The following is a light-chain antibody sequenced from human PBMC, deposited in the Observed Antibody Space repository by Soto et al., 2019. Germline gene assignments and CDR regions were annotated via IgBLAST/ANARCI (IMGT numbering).Light chain of an antibody. Sequence: ALTQPASMSGSPGQSITISCTGTSGDVGFYDFVSWYQQHPGKVPRLIIYGVTKRPSGVSHRFSGSKSGNTASLTISGLQVEDEAAYSCASYTGSSTYLFGGGTKLTVL. CDR3: ASYTGSSTYL. CDR2: GVT. CDR1: SGDVGFYDF. J-gene: IGLJ3*02. V-gene: IGLV2-14*03.